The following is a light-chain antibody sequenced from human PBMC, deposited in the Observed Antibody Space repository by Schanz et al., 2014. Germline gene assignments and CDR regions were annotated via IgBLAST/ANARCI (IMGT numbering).Light chain of an antibody. Sequence: EIVLTQSPGTLSLSPGERATLSCRASQSVSSSYFAWYQQKPGQAPRLLIYAASSRATGIPDRFSGSGSGTDFTLTISRLEPEDFAVYYCQQYGSSPHTFGQGTKLEIK. CDR2: AAS. J-gene: IGKJ2*01. CDR1: QSVSSSY. CDR3: QQYGSSPHT. V-gene: IGKV3-20*01.